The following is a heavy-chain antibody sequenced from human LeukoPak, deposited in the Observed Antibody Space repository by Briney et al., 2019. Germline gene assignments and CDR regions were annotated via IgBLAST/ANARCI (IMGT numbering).Heavy chain of an antibody. CDR1: GFTFSSYA. J-gene: IGHJ4*02. CDR2: ISGSGGST. CDR3: AKDGEVQLRYFDSVFDY. D-gene: IGHD3-9*01. V-gene: IGHV3-23*01. Sequence: GGSLRLSCAASGFTFSSYAMSWVRQAPGKGLEWVSAISGSGGSTYYADSVKGRFTIPRDNSKNTLYLQMNSLRAEDTAVYYCAKDGEVQLRYFDSVFDYWGQGTLVTVSS.